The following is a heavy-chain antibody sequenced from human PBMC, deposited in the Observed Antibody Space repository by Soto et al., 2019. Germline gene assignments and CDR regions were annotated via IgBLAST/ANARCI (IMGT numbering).Heavy chain of an antibody. CDR2: ISWNSGSI. CDR3: AKDMGITMVRGVTLSEASYYYYGMDV. V-gene: IGHV3-9*01. Sequence: GGSLRLSCAASGFTFDDYAMHWVRQAPGKGLEWVSGISWNSGSIGYADSVKGRFTISRDNAKNSLYLQMNSLRAEDTALYYCAKDMGITMVRGVTLSEASYYYYGMDVWGQGTTVTVSS. D-gene: IGHD3-10*01. CDR1: GFTFDDYA. J-gene: IGHJ6*02.